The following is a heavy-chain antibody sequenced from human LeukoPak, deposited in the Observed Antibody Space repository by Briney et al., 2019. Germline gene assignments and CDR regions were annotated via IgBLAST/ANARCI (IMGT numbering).Heavy chain of an antibody. D-gene: IGHD3-3*01. CDR3: ARWRNFPHAVDI. J-gene: IGHJ3*02. Sequence: SETLSLTCTVSGGSISSYYWSWIRQPPGKGLEWIGVIYYSGSTNYNPSLKSRVTISVDTSKSQFSLKLSSVTAADTAVYYCARWRNFPHAVDIWGHGTMVTVSS. V-gene: IGHV4-59*01. CDR2: IYYSGST. CDR1: GGSISSYY.